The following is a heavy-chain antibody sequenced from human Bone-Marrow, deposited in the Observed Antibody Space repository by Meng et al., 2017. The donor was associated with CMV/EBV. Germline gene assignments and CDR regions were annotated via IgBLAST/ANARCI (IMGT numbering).Heavy chain of an antibody. CDR3: ARGRCSGGSCRYYYYYYGMDV. CDR1: GYTFTSYD. CDR2: MNPNSGNT. V-gene: IGHV1-8*01. Sequence: ASVKVSCKAFGYTFTSYDINWVRQATGQGLEWMGWMNPNSGNTGYAQKFQGRVTMTRNTSISTAYMELSSLRSEDTAVYYCARGRCSGGSCRYYYYYYGMDVWGQGTTVTVSS. D-gene: IGHD2-15*01. J-gene: IGHJ6*02.